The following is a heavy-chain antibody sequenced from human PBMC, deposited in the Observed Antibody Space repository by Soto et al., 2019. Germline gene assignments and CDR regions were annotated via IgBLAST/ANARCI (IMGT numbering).Heavy chain of an antibody. CDR1: GFTFSDHA. D-gene: IGHD1-26*01. J-gene: IGHJ4*02. CDR3: VKEGKMGVEGFDF. V-gene: IGHV3-23*01. CDR2: IRGALVTP. Sequence: GGSLRLSCATSGFTFSDHARHSVREAPGGGLESVSGIRGALVTPPYADSVKGRFTISRDNSTNTLYLQMNSLRVEDTAIYYCVKEGKMGVEGFDFWGQGTLVTVSS.